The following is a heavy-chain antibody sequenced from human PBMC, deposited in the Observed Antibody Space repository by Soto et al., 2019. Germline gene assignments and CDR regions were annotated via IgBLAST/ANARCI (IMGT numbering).Heavy chain of an antibody. D-gene: IGHD1-26*01. V-gene: IGHV1-3*01. Sequence: QVHLVQSGAEVKKPGASVKVSCKASGYSFSTYAMNWVRQAPGQGLEWMGWIHGDNGNTKYSQKFQGRVTITRDTSASTFTSYMELSSLRSEDTGVYYCAREPVRHKLPPEVYMDVWGEGTTVTVSS. J-gene: IGHJ6*03. CDR1: GYSFSTYA. CDR3: AREPVRHKLPPEVYMDV. CDR2: IHGDNGNT.